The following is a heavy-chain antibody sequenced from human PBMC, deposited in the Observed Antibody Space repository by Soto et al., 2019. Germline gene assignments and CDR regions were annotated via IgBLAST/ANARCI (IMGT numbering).Heavy chain of an antibody. D-gene: IGHD3-3*01. CDR3: ARVRDWFDP. Sequence: SETLSLTCAVYGGSFSGYYWNWIRQPPGKGREWIGEIDHSGYTNYNPSLKSRVTISVDTSKNQFSLRLTSVTAADTAVYYCARVRDWFDPWGQGTQVTVSS. CDR2: IDHSGYT. V-gene: IGHV4-34*01. CDR1: GGSFSGYY. J-gene: IGHJ5*02.